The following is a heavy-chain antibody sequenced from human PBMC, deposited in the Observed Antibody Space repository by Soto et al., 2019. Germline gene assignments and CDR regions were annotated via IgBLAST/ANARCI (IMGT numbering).Heavy chain of an antibody. CDR3: ARDTVTTKYYFDY. D-gene: IGHD4-17*01. J-gene: IGHJ4*02. Sequence: GGSLRLSCVASGFTFNSYSMNWVRQAPGKGLEWVSSISSANAYIYYADSVKGRFTISRDNAKNSLYLQMNSLRAEDTAVYYCARDTVTTKYYFDYWGQGTLVTVSS. CDR2: ISSANAYI. V-gene: IGHV3-21*01. CDR1: GFTFNSYS.